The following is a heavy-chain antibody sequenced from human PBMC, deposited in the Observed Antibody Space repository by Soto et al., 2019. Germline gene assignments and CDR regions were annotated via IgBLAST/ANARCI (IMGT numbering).Heavy chain of an antibody. CDR3: AKDRPYYYDSSGFRY. CDR1: GFTFSSYA. D-gene: IGHD3-22*01. J-gene: IGHJ4*02. Sequence: GGSLRLSCAASGFTFSSYAMSWVRQAPGKGLEWVSAISGSCGSTYYADSVKGRFTISRDNSKNTLYLQMNSLRAEDTAVYYCAKDRPYYYDSSGFRYWGQGTLVTVSS. V-gene: IGHV3-23*01. CDR2: ISGSCGST.